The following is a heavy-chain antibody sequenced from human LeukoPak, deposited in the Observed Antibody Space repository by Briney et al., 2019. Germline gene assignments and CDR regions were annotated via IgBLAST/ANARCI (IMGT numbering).Heavy chain of an antibody. Sequence: ASVKVSCKASGGTFSSYAISWVRQAPGQGLEWMGGIIPIFGTANYAQKFQGRVTITADESTSTAYMELSSLRSEDTAVYYCARAITMVRGVTRWFDPWGQETLVTVSS. J-gene: IGHJ5*02. CDR3: ARAITMVRGVTRWFDP. V-gene: IGHV1-69*13. D-gene: IGHD3-10*01. CDR1: GGTFSSYA. CDR2: IIPIFGTA.